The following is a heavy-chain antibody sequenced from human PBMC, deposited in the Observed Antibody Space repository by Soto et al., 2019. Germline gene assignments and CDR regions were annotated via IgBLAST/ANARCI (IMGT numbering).Heavy chain of an antibody. CDR3: ARDRIAARPRKGPTYYSGMDV. CDR2: IIPIFGTA. J-gene: IGHJ6*02. CDR1: GGTFSSYA. Sequence: QVQLVQSGAEVKKPGSSVKVSCKASGGTFSSYAISWVRQAPGQGLEWMGGIIPIFGTANYAQKFQGRVTITADKSTSTAYMELSSLRSEDTAVYYCARDRIAARPRKGPTYYSGMDVWGQGTTVTVSS. V-gene: IGHV1-69*06. D-gene: IGHD6-6*01.